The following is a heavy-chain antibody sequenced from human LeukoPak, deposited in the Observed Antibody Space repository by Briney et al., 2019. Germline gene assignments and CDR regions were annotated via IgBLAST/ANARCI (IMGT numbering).Heavy chain of an antibody. D-gene: IGHD5-18*01. V-gene: IGHV3-53*01. CDR3: ARDSRGYNYLYFDY. Sequence: PGGSLRLSCAASGFTVSNNYMSWVRQAPGKGLEWVSVIYGGGSTYYADSVKGRFTISRDNSKNTLYLQMNSLRAEDTAVYYCARDSRGYNYLYFDYWGQGTLVTVSS. CDR1: GFTVSNNY. J-gene: IGHJ4*02. CDR2: IYGGGST.